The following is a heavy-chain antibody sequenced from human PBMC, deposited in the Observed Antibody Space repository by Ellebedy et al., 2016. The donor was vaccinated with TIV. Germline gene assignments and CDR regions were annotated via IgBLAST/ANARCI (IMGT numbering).Heavy chain of an antibody. CDR3: ARVYDSSGYYIDP. CDR2: IIPIFGTA. CDR1: GGTFSSYA. J-gene: IGHJ5*02. V-gene: IGHV1-69*13. Sequence: ASVKVSCKASGGTFSSYAISWVRQAPGQGLEWMGGIIPIFGTANYAQKFQGRVTITADESTSTAYMELSSLRSEDTAVYYSARVYDSSGYYIDPWGQGTLVTVSS. D-gene: IGHD3-22*01.